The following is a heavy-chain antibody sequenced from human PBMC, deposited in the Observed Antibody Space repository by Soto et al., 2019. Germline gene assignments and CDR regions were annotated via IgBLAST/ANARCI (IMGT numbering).Heavy chain of an antibody. V-gene: IGHV3-23*01. CDR2: ISGSGGST. Sequence: PGGSLRLSCAASGFTFSGYAMSWVRQAPGKGLEWVSAISGSGGSTYYADSVKGRFTISRDNSKNTLYLQMNSLRAEDTAVYYCAKDPEGIQLWYAGYYYGMDVWGQGTTVTVSS. D-gene: IGHD5-18*01. J-gene: IGHJ6*02. CDR3: AKDPEGIQLWYAGYYYGMDV. CDR1: GFTFSGYA.